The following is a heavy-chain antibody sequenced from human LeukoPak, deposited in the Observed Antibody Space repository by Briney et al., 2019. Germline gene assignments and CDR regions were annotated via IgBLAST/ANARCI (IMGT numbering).Heavy chain of an antibody. CDR1: GGSISSSSYY. V-gene: IGHV4-39*01. CDR2: IYYSGSA. Sequence: PSETLSLTCTVSGGSISSSSYYWGWIRHPPGKGLEWIGSIYYSGSAYYNPSLKSRVTISVDTSKNQFSLKLSSVTAADTAVYYCARAEYYYDSSGHSSDFDYWGQGTLVTVSS. J-gene: IGHJ4*02. CDR3: ARAEYYYDSSGHSSDFDY. D-gene: IGHD3-22*01.